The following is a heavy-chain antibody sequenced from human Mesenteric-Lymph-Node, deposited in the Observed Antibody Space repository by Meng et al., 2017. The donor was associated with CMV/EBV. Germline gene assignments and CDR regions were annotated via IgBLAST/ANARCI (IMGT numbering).Heavy chain of an antibody. CDR1: GGSISSSSYY. J-gene: IGHJ6*01. V-gene: IGHV4-39*07. Sequence: SETLSLTCTVSGGSISSSSYYWGWIRQPPGKGLEWIGSIYYSGSTYYNPSLKSRVTISVDKSRNQFSLKLTSVTAADTAVYYCARDGGSYFSGYYYGMDVWGQGTTVTVSS. CDR3: ARDGGSYFSGYYYGMDV. D-gene: IGHD1-26*01. CDR2: IYYSGST.